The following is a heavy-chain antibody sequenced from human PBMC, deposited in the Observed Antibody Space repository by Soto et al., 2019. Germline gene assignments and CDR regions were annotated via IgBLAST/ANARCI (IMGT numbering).Heavy chain of an antibody. D-gene: IGHD5-12*01. CDR3: ARATRGRRWLQFGDYFDY. CDR2: ISYSGST. V-gene: IGHV4-31*03. Sequence: QVQLQESGPGLVKPSQTLSLTCTVYGGSISSGGYYWSWIRQHPGKGLEWIGYISYSGSTYYNPSLKSRVTISVDTSKNQFPLKLSSVTAADTAVYYCARATRGRRWLQFGDYFDYWGQGTLVTVSS. CDR1: GGSISSGGYY. J-gene: IGHJ4*02.